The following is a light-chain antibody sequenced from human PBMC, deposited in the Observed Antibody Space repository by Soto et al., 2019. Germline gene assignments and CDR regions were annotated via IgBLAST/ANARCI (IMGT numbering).Light chain of an antibody. CDR3: QQYGSSPRT. CDR2: GAS. CDR1: QTVSTNY. V-gene: IGKV3-20*01. Sequence: EIVMTQSPATLSVSPGERATLSCRASQTVSTNYLAWYQQKPGQAPRLLIYGASSRATGIPDRFSGSGSGTDFILTISRLEPEDFAVYYCQQYGSSPRTFGQGTKLEIK. J-gene: IGKJ2*01.